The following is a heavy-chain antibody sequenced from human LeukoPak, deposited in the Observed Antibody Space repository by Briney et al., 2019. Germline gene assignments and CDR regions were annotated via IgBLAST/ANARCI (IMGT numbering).Heavy chain of an antibody. CDR1: GFTFSSYG. CDR2: IRYDGSGK. CDR3: AKDGRRNWFDP. V-gene: IGHV3-30*02. D-gene: IGHD6-6*01. J-gene: IGHJ5*02. Sequence: GGSLRLSCAASGFTFSSYGMHWVRQAPGKGLEWVAFIRYDGSGKYYADSVKGRFTISRDNSKNTLYLQMNSLRAEDTAVYYCAKDGRRNWFDPWGQGTLVTVSS.